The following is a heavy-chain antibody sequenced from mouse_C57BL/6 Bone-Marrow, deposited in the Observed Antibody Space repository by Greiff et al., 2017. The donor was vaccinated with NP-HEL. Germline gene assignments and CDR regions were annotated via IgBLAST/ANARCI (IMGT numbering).Heavy chain of an antibody. CDR2: INPYNGGT. D-gene: IGHD2-1*01. Sequence: VQLQQSGPVLVKPGASVKMSCKASGYTFTDYYMNWVKQSPGKSLEWIGVINPYNGGTSYNQKFKGKATLTVDKSSSTAYMELNSLTSEDSAVYYCARELLWYHYAMDYWGQGTSVTVSS. V-gene: IGHV1-19*01. CDR1: GYTFTDYY. CDR3: ARELLWYHYAMDY. J-gene: IGHJ4*01.